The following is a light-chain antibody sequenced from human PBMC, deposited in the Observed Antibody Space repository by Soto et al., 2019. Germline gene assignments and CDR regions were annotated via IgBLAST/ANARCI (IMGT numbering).Light chain of an antibody. Sequence: DIQMTQSPSSLSASVGDTVTITCRASQGIGNSLAWYQQKAGKVPDLLIYAASTLQSGVPSHFSGSGSGTGFTLTISSLQPEDGATYHCQEYQHPPFTFGPGTKVEIK. CDR3: QEYQHPPFT. CDR2: AAS. CDR1: QGIGNS. J-gene: IGKJ3*01. V-gene: IGKV1-27*01.